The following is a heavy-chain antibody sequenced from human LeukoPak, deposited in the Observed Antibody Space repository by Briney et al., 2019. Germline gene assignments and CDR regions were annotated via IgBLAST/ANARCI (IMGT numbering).Heavy chain of an antibody. CDR1: GGAFSSYA. Sequence: SVKVSCKASGGAFSSYAISWVRQAPGQGLEWMGGIIPIFGTANYAQKFQGRVTITADKSTSTAYMELSSLRSEDTAVYYCTMATVTTSSDYWGQGTLVTVSS. CDR2: IIPIFGTA. V-gene: IGHV1-69*06. CDR3: TMATVTTSSDY. D-gene: IGHD4-17*01. J-gene: IGHJ4*02.